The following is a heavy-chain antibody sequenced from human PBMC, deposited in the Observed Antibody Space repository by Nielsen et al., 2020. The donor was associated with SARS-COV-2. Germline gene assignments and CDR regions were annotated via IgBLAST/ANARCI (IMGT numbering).Heavy chain of an antibody. CDR3: ARAGGRSSSPGGDY. D-gene: IGHD6-6*01. J-gene: IGHJ4*02. Sequence: GESLKISCAASGFTFSSYAMHWVRQAPGKGLEWVAVISYDGSNKYYADSVKGRFTISRDNSKNTLYLQMNSLRAEDTAVYYCARAGGRSSSPGGDYWGQGTLVTVSS. V-gene: IGHV3-30*04. CDR1: GFTFSSYA. CDR2: ISYDGSNK.